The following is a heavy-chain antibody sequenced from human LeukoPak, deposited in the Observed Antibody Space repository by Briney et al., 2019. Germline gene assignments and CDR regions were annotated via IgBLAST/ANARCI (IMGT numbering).Heavy chain of an antibody. CDR1: GFTFSSYA. CDR2: ISCDGGYK. J-gene: IGHJ4*02. D-gene: IGHD3-16*01. V-gene: IGHV3-30*04. CDR3: ARDSLGDPTYYFEY. Sequence: GGSLRLSCAASGFTFSSYAMHWVRQAPGKGLEWVAVISCDGGYKFHADSVKGRFTVSRDNSKNTLYLQMNSLRAEDTAVYYCARDSLGDPTYYFEYWGQGTLVTVSS.